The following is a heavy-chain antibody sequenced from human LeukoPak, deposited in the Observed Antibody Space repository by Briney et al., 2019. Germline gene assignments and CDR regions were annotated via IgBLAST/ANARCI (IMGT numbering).Heavy chain of an antibody. D-gene: IGHD3-22*01. V-gene: IGHV3-30-3*01. J-gene: IGHJ3*02. CDR1: GFTFSSYA. CDR3: ARDPGDYYDSSGSDLDAFDI. Sequence: GGSLRLSCAASGFTFSSYAMHWVRQAPGKGLEWVAVISYDGSNKYYADSVKGRFTISRDNAKNSLYLQMNSLRAEDTAVYYCARDPGDYYDSSGSDLDAFDIWGQGTMVTVSS. CDR2: ISYDGSNK.